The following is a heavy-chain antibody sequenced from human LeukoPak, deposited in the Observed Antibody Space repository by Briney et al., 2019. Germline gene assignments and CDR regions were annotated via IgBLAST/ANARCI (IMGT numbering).Heavy chain of an antibody. Sequence: PGGSLRLSCAASGFTFSSYAMSWVRHAPGTGLEWVSAISGSGGSTYYADSVKGRFTISRDNSKNTLYLQMNSLRAEDTAVYYCAKDRYYYDSSWTFDYWGQGTLVTVSS. J-gene: IGHJ4*02. V-gene: IGHV3-23*01. CDR3: AKDRYYYDSSWTFDY. CDR1: GFTFSSYA. D-gene: IGHD3-22*01. CDR2: ISGSGGST.